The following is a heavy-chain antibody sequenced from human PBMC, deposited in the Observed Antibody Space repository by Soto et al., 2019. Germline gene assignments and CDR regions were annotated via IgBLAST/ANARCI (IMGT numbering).Heavy chain of an antibody. D-gene: IGHD3-10*01. CDR2: FNGGNGNI. CDR3: ARGNVRGGCLDY. J-gene: IGHJ4*02. V-gene: IGHV1-3*05. Sequence: QVQLVQSGAEETKPGASVKVSCKASGYTFSTYAMHWVRRAPGQSLEWMGWFNGGNGNIKYSQKFEGRVTITTDTAASTAYMELNMLRSEDTAVYYCARGNVRGGCLDYWGQGTLVSVSS. CDR1: GYTFSTYA.